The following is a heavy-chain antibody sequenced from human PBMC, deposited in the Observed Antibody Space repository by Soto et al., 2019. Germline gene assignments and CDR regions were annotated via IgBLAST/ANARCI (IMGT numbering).Heavy chain of an antibody. CDR3: AKDLHYYDSAGYFDY. V-gene: IGHV3-23*01. J-gene: IGHJ4*02. CDR2: ISGSGGST. CDR1: GFTFSSYA. Sequence: GGSLRLSCAASGFTFSSYAMSWVRQAPGKGLEWVSAISGSGGSTYYADSVKGRFTISRDNSKNTLYLQMNSLRAEDTAVYYCAKDLHYYDSAGYFDYWGQGTLVTVSS. D-gene: IGHD3-22*01.